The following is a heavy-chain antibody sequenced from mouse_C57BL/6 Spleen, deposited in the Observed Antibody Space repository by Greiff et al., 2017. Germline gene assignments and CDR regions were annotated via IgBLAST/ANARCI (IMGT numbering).Heavy chain of an antibody. J-gene: IGHJ2*01. CDR3: AAGLDY. Sequence: VQLQQSGPELVKPGASVKISCKASGYSFTGYYMHWVKQSSEKSLEWIGEINPSTGGTSYNQKFKGKATLTVDKSSSTAYMQLKSLTSEDSAVYYCAAGLDYWGQGTTLTVSS. V-gene: IGHV1-43*01. CDR2: INPSTGGT. CDR1: GYSFTGYY.